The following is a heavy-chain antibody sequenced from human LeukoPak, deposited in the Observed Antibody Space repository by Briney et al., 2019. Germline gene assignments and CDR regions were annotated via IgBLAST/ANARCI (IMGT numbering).Heavy chain of an antibody. J-gene: IGHJ3*02. Sequence: GRSLRLSCAASGFTFSNYRMHWVRQAPGKGLVWVSRISSDGSSTSYADSVKGRFTISRDNAKNTLYLQMNSLRAEDTAVYYCASGNSHAFDIWGQGTMVTVSS. V-gene: IGHV3-74*01. CDR1: GFTFSNYR. CDR2: ISSDGSST. CDR3: ASGNSHAFDI.